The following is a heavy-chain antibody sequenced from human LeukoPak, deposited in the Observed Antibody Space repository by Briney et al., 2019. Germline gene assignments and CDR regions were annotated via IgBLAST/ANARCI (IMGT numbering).Heavy chain of an antibody. CDR1: GFTFSSDW. CDR2: IKQDGSEK. CDR3: ARDLYASGSYDY. V-gene: IGHV3-7*04. Sequence: GGSLRLSCAASGFTFSSDWMHWVRQAPGKGLEWVANIKQDGSEKNYVDSVKGRFTISRDNAKNSLYLQMNILRAEDTAVYYCARDLYASGSYDYWGQGTLVTVSS. J-gene: IGHJ4*02. D-gene: IGHD3-10*01.